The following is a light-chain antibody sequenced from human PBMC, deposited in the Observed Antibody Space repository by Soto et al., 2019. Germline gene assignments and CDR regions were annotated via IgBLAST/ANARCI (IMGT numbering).Light chain of an antibody. J-gene: IGKJ1*01. Sequence: EIVLTQSPGTLSLSPGERATLSCRASQSVSSSYLAWDQQKPGQAPRLLISGTSSRATAIPDRLSGSGSGTYFTLTISRLEPEDFAVYYFKQYGSSSSTLAQGTKVDIK. CDR3: KQYGSSSST. V-gene: IGKV3-20*01. CDR1: QSVSSSY. CDR2: GTS.